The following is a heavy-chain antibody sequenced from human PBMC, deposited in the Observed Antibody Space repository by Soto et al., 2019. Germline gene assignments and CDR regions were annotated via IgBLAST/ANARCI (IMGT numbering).Heavy chain of an antibody. CDR3: ARESFYRLIDY. CDR2: VSHSGST. V-gene: IGHV4-34*01. Sequence: QVQLHQWGAGLLMPSETLSLTCAVYGGSLSGYYWSWIRQSPGKGLEWIGEVSHSGSTDYNPSLRSRVTISVDTSKNQFSLNLSSVTAADTAVYYCARESFYRLIDYWGQGTLVTVSS. J-gene: IGHJ4*02. CDR1: GGSLSGYY. D-gene: IGHD3-16*02.